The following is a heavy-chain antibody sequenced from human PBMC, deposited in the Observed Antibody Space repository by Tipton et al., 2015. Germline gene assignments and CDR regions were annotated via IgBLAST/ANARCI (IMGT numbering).Heavy chain of an antibody. V-gene: IGHV1-18*01. CDR2: ISPDNGYT. CDR3: ARDYTEDY. J-gene: IGHJ4*02. Sequence: QSGAEEKRPGASVKVSCKASGYTIVDYGLNWVRQAPGQGLEWMGGISPDNGYTQYAQKLQGRVTMTTDTSTSTAYMELRSLTSDDTAVYYCARDYTEDYWGQGSLVTVSS. CDR1: GYTIVDYG.